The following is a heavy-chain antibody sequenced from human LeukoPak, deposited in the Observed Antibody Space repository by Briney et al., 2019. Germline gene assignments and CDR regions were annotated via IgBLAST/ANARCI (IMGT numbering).Heavy chain of an antibody. Sequence: GGSLRLSCAASGFTVSSNYMSWVRQPPGKGLEWVSSISSSSSYIYYADSVKGRFTISRDNAKNSLYLQMNSLRAEDTAVYYCAREEYQLYRPWGQGTLVTVSS. CDR1: GFTVSSNY. V-gene: IGHV3-21*01. CDR2: ISSSSSYI. D-gene: IGHD2-2*01. J-gene: IGHJ5*02. CDR3: AREEYQLYRP.